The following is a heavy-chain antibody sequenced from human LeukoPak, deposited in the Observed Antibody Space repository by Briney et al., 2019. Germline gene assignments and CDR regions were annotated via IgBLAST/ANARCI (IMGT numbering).Heavy chain of an antibody. V-gene: IGHV4-34*01. CDR2: INHSGST. CDR3: ARGSERENWFDP. CDR1: GGSFSGYY. D-gene: IGHD6-25*01. J-gene: IGHJ5*02. Sequence: SETLSLNCAVYGGSFSGYYWSWIRQPPGRGLEWIGEINHSGSTNYNPSLKSRVTISVDTSKNQFSLSLSSVTAADTAVYYCARGSERENWFDPWGQGTLVTVSS.